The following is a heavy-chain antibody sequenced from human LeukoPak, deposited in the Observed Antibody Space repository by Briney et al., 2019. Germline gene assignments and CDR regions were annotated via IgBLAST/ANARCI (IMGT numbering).Heavy chain of an antibody. V-gene: IGHV4-61*02. J-gene: IGHJ5*02. CDR2: IYTSGST. CDR3: ARGQVLEGSLDWFDP. Sequence: SETLSLTCTVSGGSISSGSYYWSWIRQPAGKGLEWIGRIYTSGSTNYNPSLKSRVTISVDTSKNQFSLKLSSVTAADTAVYYCARGQVLEGSLDWFDPWGQGTLVTVSS. CDR1: GGSISSGSYY. D-gene: IGHD2-15*01.